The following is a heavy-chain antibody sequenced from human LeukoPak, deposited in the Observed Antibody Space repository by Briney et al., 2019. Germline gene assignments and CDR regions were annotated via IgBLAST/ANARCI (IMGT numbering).Heavy chain of an antibody. Sequence: PSETLSLTCTVSGGSISSYYWSWIRQPPGKGLEWIGYIYYSGSTNYNPSLKSRVTIAVATSKNQFSLKLSSVTAADTAVYYCARGYGGNTADAFDIWGQGTMVTVPS. CDR2: IYYSGST. CDR1: GGSISSYY. D-gene: IGHD4-23*01. V-gene: IGHV4-59*08. J-gene: IGHJ3*02. CDR3: ARGYGGNTADAFDI.